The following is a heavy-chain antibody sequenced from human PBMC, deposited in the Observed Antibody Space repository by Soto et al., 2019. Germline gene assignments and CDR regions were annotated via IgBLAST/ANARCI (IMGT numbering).Heavy chain of an antibody. J-gene: IGHJ6*02. CDR3: AKVRATVVTPEYYYGMDV. V-gene: IGHV3-23*01. CDR2: ISGSGGST. Sequence: GGSLRLSCAASGFTFSSYAMSWVRQAPGKGLEWVSAISGSGGSTYYADSVKGRFTISRDNSKNTLYLQMNSLRAEDTAVYYCAKVRATVVTPEYYYGMDVWGQGTTVTVSS. CDR1: GFTFSSYA. D-gene: IGHD4-17*01.